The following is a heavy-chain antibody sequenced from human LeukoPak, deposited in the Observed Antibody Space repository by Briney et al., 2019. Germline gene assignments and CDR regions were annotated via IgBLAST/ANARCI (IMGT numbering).Heavy chain of an antibody. D-gene: IGHD3-22*01. CDR3: AMSPDYYDSSGLIDY. V-gene: IGHV4-59*08. CDR2: IYYSGST. Sequence: SETLSLTCTVSGGSISSYYWSWIRQPPGKGLEWIGYIYYSGSTNYNPSLKSRVTISVDTSKNQFSLKLSSVTAVDTAVYYCAMSPDYYDSSGLIDYWGQGTLVTVSS. J-gene: IGHJ4*02. CDR1: GGSISSYY.